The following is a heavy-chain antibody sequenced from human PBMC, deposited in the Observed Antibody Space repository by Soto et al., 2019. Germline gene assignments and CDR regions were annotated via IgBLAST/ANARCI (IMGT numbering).Heavy chain of an antibody. CDR1: SGSINNYY. V-gene: IGHV4-59*01. J-gene: IGHJ6*02. CDR3: ATNYISQWLSRAYGV. D-gene: IGHD3-10*01. CDR2: IYYSGST. Sequence: SETLSLTCTVSSGSINNYYWSWIRQPPGKGLEWIGYIYYSGSTNYNPSLKSRVTISVDTSKNQISLKMTSVTAADTAVYYCATNYISQWLSRAYGVWGQGTTVTVSS.